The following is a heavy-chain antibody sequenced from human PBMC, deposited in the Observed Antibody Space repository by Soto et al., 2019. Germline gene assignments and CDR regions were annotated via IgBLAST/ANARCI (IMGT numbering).Heavy chain of an antibody. CDR1: GGSISSGGYY. J-gene: IGHJ6*03. CDR2: IYYSGST. CDR3: ANLAKNYYHYMDV. D-gene: IGHD1-26*01. V-gene: IGHV4-31*03. Sequence: SETLSLTCTVSGGSISSGGYYWSWIRQHPGKGLEWIGYIYYSGSTYYNPSLKSRVTISVDTSKNQFSLKLSSVTAADTAVYYCANLAKNYYHYMDVWGKGTTVTVSS.